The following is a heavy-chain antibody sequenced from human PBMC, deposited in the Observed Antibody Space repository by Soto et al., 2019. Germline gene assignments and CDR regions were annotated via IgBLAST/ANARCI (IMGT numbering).Heavy chain of an antibody. CDR1: GYSFTNND. J-gene: IGHJ5*02. Sequence: AASVKVSCKASGYSFTNNDVSWVRQATGQGLEWMGWMNPGSGDTGYAQKFQGRVTMTRDTSIATAYMELSSLRSDDTAIYYCARMETFGSLNWFDPWGQGTLVTVSS. CDR2: MNPGSGDT. CDR3: ARMETFGSLNWFDP. D-gene: IGHD3-16*01. V-gene: IGHV1-8*01.